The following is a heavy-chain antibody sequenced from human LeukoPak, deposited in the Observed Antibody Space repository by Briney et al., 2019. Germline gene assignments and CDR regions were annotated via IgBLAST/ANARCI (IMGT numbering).Heavy chain of an antibody. J-gene: IGHJ4*02. CDR2: ISWNSGSI. D-gene: IGHD3-22*01. V-gene: IGHV3-9*01. Sequence: GGSLRLSCAASGFTFDDYAMHWVRQAPGKGLEWVSGISWNSGSIGYADSVKGRFTISRDNAKNSLYLQMNSPRAEDTALYYCAKDKAGYYDSSGYYGYWGQGTLVTVSS. CDR3: AKDKAGYYDSSGYYGY. CDR1: GFTFDDYA.